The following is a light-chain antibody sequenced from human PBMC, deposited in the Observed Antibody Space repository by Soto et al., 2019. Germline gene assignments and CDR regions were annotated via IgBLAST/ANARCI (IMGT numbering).Light chain of an antibody. V-gene: IGLV2-14*03. CDR3: NSYTSSSTYV. CDR2: DVT. CDR1: SSDVGGFNY. Sequence: QSALTQPASVSGSPGQSITISCTGTSSDVGGFNYVSWYQQHPGKAPKLMIYDVTNRPSGVSYRFSGSKSGNTVSLTISGLQAEDEADYYCNSYTSSSTYVFGTGTK. J-gene: IGLJ1*01.